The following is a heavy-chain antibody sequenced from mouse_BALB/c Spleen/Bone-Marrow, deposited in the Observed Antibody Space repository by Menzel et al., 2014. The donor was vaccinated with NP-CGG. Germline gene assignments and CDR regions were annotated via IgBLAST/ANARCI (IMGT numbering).Heavy chain of an antibody. CDR3: ARDMITTRAMDY. J-gene: IGHJ4*01. Sequence: VKLMESGAELVRPGTSVKISCKASGYTFTNYWLGWVKQRPGHGLEWIGDIHPGGGYTDYNEKFKGKATLTADTSSSTAYMQLSSLTSEDSAVYFCARDMITTRAMDYWGQGTSVTVSS. CDR2: IHPGGGYT. D-gene: IGHD2-4*01. CDR1: GYTFTNYW. V-gene: IGHV1-63*02.